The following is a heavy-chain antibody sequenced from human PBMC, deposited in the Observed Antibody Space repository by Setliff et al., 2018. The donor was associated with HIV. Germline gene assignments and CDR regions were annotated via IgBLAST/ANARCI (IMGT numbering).Heavy chain of an antibody. D-gene: IGHD1-26*01. CDR1: GASISSYS. CDR3: ARRGLVGAPTSFGFDY. Sequence: PSETLSLTCTVSGASISSYSWSWIRQSPGKGLEWIGSIYYSGSTYYNPSLKSRVTISVDTSKNQISLKLSSVTAADTAVYYCARRGLVGAPTSFGFDYWGQGTLVTVSS. J-gene: IGHJ4*02. V-gene: IGHV4-39*01. CDR2: IYYSGST.